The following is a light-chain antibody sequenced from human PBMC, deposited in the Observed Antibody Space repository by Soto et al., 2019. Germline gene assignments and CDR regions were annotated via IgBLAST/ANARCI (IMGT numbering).Light chain of an antibody. J-gene: IGKJ1*01. CDR1: QSVTSSY. V-gene: IGKV3-20*01. CDR2: GTS. CDR3: QQCGSLPGT. Sequence: EIVLTQSPGTLSLSPGERATLSCRASQSVTSSYLAWYQQKPGQAPRLVIYGTSSRATGIPDRFSGSGSGTDFTLTISRLEPEDFAVYYCQQCGSLPGTFGQGTKVDIK.